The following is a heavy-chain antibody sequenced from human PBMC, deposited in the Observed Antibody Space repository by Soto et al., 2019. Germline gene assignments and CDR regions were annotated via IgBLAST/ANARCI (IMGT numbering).Heavy chain of an antibody. J-gene: IGHJ4*02. CDR1: GFTFSSYG. CDR3: AKEGWGYGYAFDY. D-gene: IGHD5-18*01. Sequence: QVQLVESGGGVVQPGRSLRLSCAASGFTFSSYGMHWVRQAPGKGLEWVAVISYDGSNKYYADSVKGRFTISRDNSKNTLYLQMNSPRAEDTAVYYCAKEGWGYGYAFDYWGQGTLVTVSS. V-gene: IGHV3-30*18. CDR2: ISYDGSNK.